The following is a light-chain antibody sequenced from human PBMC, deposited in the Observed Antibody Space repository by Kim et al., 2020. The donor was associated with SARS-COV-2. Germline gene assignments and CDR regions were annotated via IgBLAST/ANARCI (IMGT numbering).Light chain of an antibody. CDR3: QQYFSYYT. V-gene: IGKV1-5*01. CDR1: QSVGSS. Sequence: SASVGYRVTITCRASQSVGSSLGWYQQKAGKAPKLLIYGASRLESGVPSRFSGSGSGTEFTLTISSLQPDDFATYYCQQYFSYYTFGQGTKVDIK. J-gene: IGKJ2*01. CDR2: GAS.